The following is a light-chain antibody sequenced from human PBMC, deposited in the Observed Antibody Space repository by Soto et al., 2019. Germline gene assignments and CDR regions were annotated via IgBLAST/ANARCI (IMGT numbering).Light chain of an antibody. Sequence: QSVLTQPPSASGSPGQSVTISCTGTKSDIGVYDFVSWYQHHPGKAPSLIIYEVVQRPSGGPDRFSGSKSGNTASLTVSGLQAADEADYFCKSYAGSNTYVFGSGTKGTGL. CDR3: KSYAGSNTYV. J-gene: IGLJ1*01. CDR2: EVV. CDR1: KSDIGVYDF. V-gene: IGLV2-8*01.